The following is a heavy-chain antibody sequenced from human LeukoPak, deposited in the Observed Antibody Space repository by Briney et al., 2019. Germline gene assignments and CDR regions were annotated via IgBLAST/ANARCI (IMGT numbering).Heavy chain of an antibody. CDR2: ISYDGSNK. CDR3: AKVYFHYYDSSVYDY. V-gene: IGHV3-30*04. CDR1: GFTFSSYA. Sequence: PGGSLRLSCAASGFTFSSYAMHWVRQAPGKGLEWVAVISYDGSNKYYADSVKGRFTISRDNAKNSLYLQMNSLRAEDTAVYCCAKVYFHYYDSSVYDYWGQGTLVTVSS. J-gene: IGHJ4*02. D-gene: IGHD3-22*01.